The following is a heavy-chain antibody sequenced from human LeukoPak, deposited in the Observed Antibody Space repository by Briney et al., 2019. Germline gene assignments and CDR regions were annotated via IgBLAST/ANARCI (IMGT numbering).Heavy chain of an antibody. CDR3: ARDHRDWNYEGTLFDY. Sequence: GASVKVSCKASGGTFSSYAISWVRQAPGQGLEWMGRIILILGIANYAQKFQGRVTITADKSTSTAYMELSSLRSEDTAVYYCARDHRDWNYEGTLFDYWGQGTLVTVSS. D-gene: IGHD1-7*01. V-gene: IGHV1-69*04. J-gene: IGHJ4*02. CDR2: IILILGIA. CDR1: GGTFSSYA.